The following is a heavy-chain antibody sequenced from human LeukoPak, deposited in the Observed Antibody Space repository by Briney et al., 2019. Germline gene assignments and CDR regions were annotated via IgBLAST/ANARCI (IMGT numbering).Heavy chain of an antibody. D-gene: IGHD5-18*01. CDR3: AREIGPIQLHLWGSAFDY. CDR2: ISAYNGNT. CDR1: GYTFTSYG. J-gene: IGHJ4*02. V-gene: IGHV1-18*01. Sequence: ASVKVSCKASGYTFTSYGISWVRQAPGQGLEWMGWISAYNGNTNYAQKFQGRVTMTRDTSTNTVYMELSSLRSEDTAVYYCAREIGPIQLHLWGSAFDYWGQGTLVTVSS.